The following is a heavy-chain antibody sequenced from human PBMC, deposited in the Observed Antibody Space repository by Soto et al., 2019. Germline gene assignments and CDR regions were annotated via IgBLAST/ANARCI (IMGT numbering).Heavy chain of an antibody. J-gene: IGHJ5*02. V-gene: IGHV1-2*02. D-gene: IGHD3-9*01. CDR2: INHNSGGT. CDR3: ARGTAIDAEIFIWFEP. Sequence: QVQPVQSGAEVKKPGASVKISCKASGHTFTGYYIHRVRQSPGQGLEWMGWINHNSGGTDYGQKVQGRVTMTRDTSISSVYMELTRLRSADTAVYYCARGTAIDAEIFIWFEPWGQGTLVTVSS. CDR1: GHTFTGYY.